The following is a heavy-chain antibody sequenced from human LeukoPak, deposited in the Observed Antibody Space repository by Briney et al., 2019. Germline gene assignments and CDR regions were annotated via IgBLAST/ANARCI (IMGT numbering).Heavy chain of an antibody. D-gene: IGHD4-17*01. CDR1: GFTLSIHA. CDR2: IDISGDNA. Sequence: PGGSLRLSCAASGFTLSIHAMCWVRQAPGRGLEWGSYIDISGDNAHYADSMKGRFTISRDNSKNTRYLQMDSLRAEDSAVYYCANEIRPNDYWGQGTLVTVSS. V-gene: IGHV3-23*01. J-gene: IGHJ4*02. CDR3: ANEIRPNDY.